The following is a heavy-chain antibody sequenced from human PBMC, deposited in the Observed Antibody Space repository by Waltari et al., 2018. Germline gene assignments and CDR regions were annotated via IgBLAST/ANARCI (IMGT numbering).Heavy chain of an antibody. CDR1: GGTFSSYA. CDR2: IIPIFGTA. Sequence: QVQLVQSGAEVKKPGSSVKVSCKASGGTFSSYAISWVRQAPGQGLEWMGGIIPIFGTANYAQKIQGRVTITADESTSTAYMELVSPRSEDTAVYYCAREGASGSYFMPFDYWGQGTLVTVSS. D-gene: IGHD1-26*01. V-gene: IGHV1-69*13. CDR3: AREGASGSYFMPFDY. J-gene: IGHJ4*02.